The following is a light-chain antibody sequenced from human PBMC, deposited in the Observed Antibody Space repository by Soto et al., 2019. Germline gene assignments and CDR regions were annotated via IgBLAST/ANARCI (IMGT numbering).Light chain of an antibody. Sequence: QSVLSQPPSASGTPGQRVTISCSGSSSNIGSNTVNWYQQFPGTAPKLLIYFNIQRPSGAPDRFSGSKSGTSASLAISGLQSEDEADYYCAAWDDSLNGYVFGTGTKVTVL. CDR1: SSNIGSNT. J-gene: IGLJ1*01. CDR3: AAWDDSLNGYV. CDR2: FNI. V-gene: IGLV1-44*01.